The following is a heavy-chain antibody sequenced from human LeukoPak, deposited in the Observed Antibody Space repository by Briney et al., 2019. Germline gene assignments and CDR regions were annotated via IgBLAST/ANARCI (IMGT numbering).Heavy chain of an antibody. CDR3: ARGLNTSPGVDY. J-gene: IGHJ4*02. CDR1: GFIFSNYW. Sequence: GGSLRLSCTASGFIFSNYWMNWVRQVPGKGLEWVANIKEDGSEKDYVDSVKGRFTISRDNAKNSLFLQMNSLRDEDTAVYYCARGLNTSPGVDYWGQGTLVTDSS. CDR2: IKEDGSEK. V-gene: IGHV3-7*01. D-gene: IGHD1/OR15-1a*01.